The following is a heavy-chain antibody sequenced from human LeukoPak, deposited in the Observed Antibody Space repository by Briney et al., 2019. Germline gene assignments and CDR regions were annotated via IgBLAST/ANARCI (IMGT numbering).Heavy chain of an antibody. CDR2: IQQHGSET. J-gene: IGHJ1*01. CDR1: GFTFSSHA. D-gene: IGHD2-2*01. CDR3: ATYCSRNGRESHY. Sequence: GGSLRLSCAASGFTFSSHAMSWVRQAPGKGLEWVANIQQHGSETYYGDSVKGRFTISRDNAKNSLYLQMNSLRAEDTAVYYWATYCSRNGRESHYWGHGTLVTFFS. V-gene: IGHV3-7*01.